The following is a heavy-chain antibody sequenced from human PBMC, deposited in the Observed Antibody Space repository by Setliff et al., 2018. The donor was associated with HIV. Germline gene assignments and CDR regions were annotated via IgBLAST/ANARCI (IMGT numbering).Heavy chain of an antibody. D-gene: IGHD6-13*01. J-gene: IGHJ4*02. Sequence: SETLSLTCAVSGGTISSTSYYWGWIRQPPGKGLEWIAIIYYSGSTFYNPSLESRVTMSVDTPQNQFSLRLTSVTAADTAVYYCARLQPVPITFDYWGRGALGTVSS. V-gene: IGHV4-39*01. CDR2: IYYSGST. CDR3: ARLQPVPITFDY. CDR1: GGTISSTSYY.